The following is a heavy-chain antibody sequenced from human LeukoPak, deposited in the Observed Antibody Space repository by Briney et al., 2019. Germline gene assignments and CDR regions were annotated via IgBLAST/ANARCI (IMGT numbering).Heavy chain of an antibody. D-gene: IGHD4-23*01. CDR3: ARDLYGGNSELDY. CDR2: INPDSGGT. J-gene: IGHJ4*02. V-gene: IGHV1-2*02. CDR1: GYTFTGYY. Sequence: ASVKVSCKASGYTFTGYYMHWVRQAPGQGLECVGWINPDSGGTNYAQKFQGRVTMTRDTSISTAYMELSGLRSDDTAVYYCARDLYGGNSELDYWGQGTLVTVSS.